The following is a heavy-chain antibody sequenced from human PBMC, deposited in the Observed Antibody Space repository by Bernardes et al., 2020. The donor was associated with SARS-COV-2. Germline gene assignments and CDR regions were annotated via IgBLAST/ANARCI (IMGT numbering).Heavy chain of an antibody. J-gene: IGHJ5*02. CDR2: ISSASSYT. CDR3: ARGQGKNWIDP. V-gene: IGHV3-11*06. Sequence: RGSLRLSCAVSGFTLSDYYVGWIRQAPGKGLEWVSYISSASSYTNYADSVKGRFTISRDNAKNSLYLQMNSLRVEDTAVYYCARGQGKNWIDPWGQGTLVTVSS. CDR1: GFTLSDYY.